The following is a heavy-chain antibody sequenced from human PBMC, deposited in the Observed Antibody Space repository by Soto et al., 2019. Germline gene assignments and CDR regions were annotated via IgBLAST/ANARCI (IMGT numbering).Heavy chain of an antibody. Sequence: PSETLSLTCTVSGGSISSSSYYWGWIRQPPGKGLEWIGSIYYSGSTYYNPSLKSRVTISVDTSKNQFSLKLRSVTAADTAVYYCARGYSSGWYPFDYWGQGTLVTVSS. CDR2: IYYSGST. D-gene: IGHD6-19*01. CDR1: GGSISSSSYY. V-gene: IGHV4-39*01. CDR3: ARGYSSGWYPFDY. J-gene: IGHJ4*02.